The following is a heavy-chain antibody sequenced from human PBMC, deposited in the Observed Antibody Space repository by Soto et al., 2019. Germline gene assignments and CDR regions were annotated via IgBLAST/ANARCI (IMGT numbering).Heavy chain of an antibody. V-gene: IGHV4-30-2*05. Sequence: TLSLTCAVSGGSISSGGYSWSWIRQPPGKGLEWIGNINYSGSTYYNPSLKSRVTVSVDTSKNQFSLKLSSVTAADTAVYYCARVSGIYYYGMDVWGQGTTVTVSS. CDR1: GGSISSGGYS. CDR2: INYSGST. CDR3: ARVSGIYYYGMDV. D-gene: IGHD3-10*01. J-gene: IGHJ6*02.